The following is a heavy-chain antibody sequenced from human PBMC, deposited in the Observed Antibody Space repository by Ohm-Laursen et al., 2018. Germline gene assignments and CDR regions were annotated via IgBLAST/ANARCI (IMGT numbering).Heavy chain of an antibody. J-gene: IGHJ4*02. D-gene: IGHD6-19*01. CDR2: TYCRSKCYN. V-gene: IGHV6-1*01. CDR3: AREFLDFIAVGSGGDY. Sequence: QTLSLTCAISGDSVSSSSAAWDWIRQSPSRGLEWLGRTYCRSKCYNEYAVSVKSRIIVNPDTSQNQFSLHLNSVTPEDTAVYYCAREFLDFIAVGSGGDYWGQGTLVTVSS. CDR1: GDSVSSSSAA.